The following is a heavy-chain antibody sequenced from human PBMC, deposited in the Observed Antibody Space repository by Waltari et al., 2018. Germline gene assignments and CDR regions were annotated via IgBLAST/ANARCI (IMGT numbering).Heavy chain of an antibody. Sequence: EVQLVGSGGGLVRPGGSFRLPGAAPGFPFSHYWLGWAGQAPGKGLGWVAGIKEDGGRKDYVDSVKGRFTISRDNAKSTLYLQMNSLRAEDTAVFYCVRNRGWQQFDFWGQGTLVTVSS. V-gene: IGHV3-7*01. J-gene: IGHJ4*02. D-gene: IGHD2-15*01. CDR1: GFPFSHYW. CDR2: IKEDGGRK. CDR3: VRNRGWQQFDF.